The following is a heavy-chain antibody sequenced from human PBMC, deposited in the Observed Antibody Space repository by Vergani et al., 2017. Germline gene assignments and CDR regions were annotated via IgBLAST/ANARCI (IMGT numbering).Heavy chain of an antibody. Sequence: EVRLLESGGGLVQPGGSLRLSCAASGFTFNIYAMTWVRQAPGEGLEWVSGISGSGGFTYYADSVKGRFTISRDNSKNTLYLQMNNLRAADTAVYYCARSGYCAHGVCYMTYYYYMDVWGKGTAVTVSS. J-gene: IGHJ6*03. D-gene: IGHD2-8*01. CDR2: ISGSGGFT. CDR1: GFTFNIYA. V-gene: IGHV3-23*01. CDR3: ARSGYCAHGVCYMTYYYYMDV.